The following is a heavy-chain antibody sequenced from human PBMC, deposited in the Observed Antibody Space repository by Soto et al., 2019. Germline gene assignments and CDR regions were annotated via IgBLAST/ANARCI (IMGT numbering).Heavy chain of an antibody. V-gene: IGHV3-30-3*01. J-gene: IGHJ3*02. CDR3: ARSIVVVLKSAFDI. CDR1: GFTFSSYA. D-gene: IGHD2-15*01. Sequence: QVQLVESGGGGVQPGRSLRLSCAASGFTFSSYAMNWVRQAPGKGLEWVAVISYDGSSKYFADSVKGRFTISRDNSKNTVYQLMNSLRAEDTAVYYCARSIVVVLKSAFDIWGQGTMVTVSS. CDR2: ISYDGSSK.